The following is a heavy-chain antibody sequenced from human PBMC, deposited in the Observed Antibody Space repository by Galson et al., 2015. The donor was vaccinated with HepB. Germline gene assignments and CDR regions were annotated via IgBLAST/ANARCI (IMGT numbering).Heavy chain of an antibody. CDR3: ARGGIYCESRGSLYNWFDP. Sequence: SVKVSCKASGYTFTNYYIHWVRQAPGQGLEWMAIIDPRGGSTTFAQKFQGRVTMTRDTPTSTVHMELSSLRSEDTAVCYCARGGIYCESRGSLYNWFDPWGQGTLVTVSS. D-gene: IGHD3-22*01. CDR1: GYTFTNYY. V-gene: IGHV1-46*01. J-gene: IGHJ5*02. CDR2: IDPRGGST.